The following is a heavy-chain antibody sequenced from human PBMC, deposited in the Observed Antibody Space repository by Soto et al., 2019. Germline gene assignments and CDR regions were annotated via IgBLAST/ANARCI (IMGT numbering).Heavy chain of an antibody. CDR1: GFTFSSYA. V-gene: IGHV3-30-3*01. CDR3: ARFGQGLSIDY. CDR2: ISYDGSNK. J-gene: IGHJ4*02. D-gene: IGHD6-19*01. Sequence: QVQLVESGGGVVQPGRSLRLSCAASGFTFSSYAMHWVRQAPGKGLEWVAVISYDGSNKYYADSVKGRFTISRDNSKNTLYLQMNSLGAADTAVYYCARFGQGLSIDYWGQGTLVTVSS.